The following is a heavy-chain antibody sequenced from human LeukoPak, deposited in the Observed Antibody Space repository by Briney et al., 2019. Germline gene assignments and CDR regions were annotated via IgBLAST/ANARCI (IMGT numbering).Heavy chain of an antibody. Sequence: GGSLRLSCAASGFTFSSYAMSWVRQAPGKGLEWVSAISGSGGSTYYADSVMGRFTISRDNSKNTLYLQMNSLRAEDTAVYYCAKALERRGYFDYWGQGTLVTVSS. D-gene: IGHD1-1*01. CDR3: AKALERRGYFDY. J-gene: IGHJ4*02. V-gene: IGHV3-23*01. CDR2: ISGSGGST. CDR1: GFTFSSYA.